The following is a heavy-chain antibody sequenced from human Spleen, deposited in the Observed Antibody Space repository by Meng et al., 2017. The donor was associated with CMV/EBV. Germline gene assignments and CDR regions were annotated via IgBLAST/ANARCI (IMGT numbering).Heavy chain of an antibody. V-gene: IGHV3-48*04. D-gene: IGHD1-14*01. CDR1: GFTFSSYS. Sequence: GESLKISCAASGFTFSSYSMNWVRQAPGEGLEWVSYTDSRGTAMSYADSVKGRFTISRDNAKNSLYLQLNSLRAEDTAVYYCARAGLPGIDYWGQGTLVTVSS. CDR3: ARAGLPGIDY. CDR2: TDSRGTAM. J-gene: IGHJ4*02.